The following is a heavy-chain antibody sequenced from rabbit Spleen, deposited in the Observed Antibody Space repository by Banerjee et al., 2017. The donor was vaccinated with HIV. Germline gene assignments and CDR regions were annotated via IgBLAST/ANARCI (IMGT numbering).Heavy chain of an antibody. Sequence: QQQLEESGGGLVKPGGTLTLTCTASGFSFSTDYYMCWVRQAPGKGLECIACIYGGSSGSTYYASWAKGRFTISKTSSTTVTLQMTSLTAADTATYFCARDSGSSFSSYGMDLWGPGTLVTVS. V-gene: IGHV1S45*01. CDR1: GFSFSTDYY. J-gene: IGHJ6*01. CDR3: ARDSGSSFSSYGMDL. D-gene: IGHD8-1*01. CDR2: IYGGSSGST.